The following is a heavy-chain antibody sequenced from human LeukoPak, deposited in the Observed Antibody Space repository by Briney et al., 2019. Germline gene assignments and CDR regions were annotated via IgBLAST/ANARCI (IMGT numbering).Heavy chain of an antibody. J-gene: IGHJ5*02. D-gene: IGHD6-19*01. CDR2: IYYSGST. CDR3: ARCIAVAGTVRFDP. CDR1: GGSISSYY. Sequence: PSETLSLTCTVSGGSISSYYWSWIRQPPGTGLELIGYIYYSGSTNYNPSLKSRVTISVDTSKNQFSLKLSSVTAADTAVYYCARCIAVAGTVRFDPWGQGTLVTVSS. V-gene: IGHV4-59*01.